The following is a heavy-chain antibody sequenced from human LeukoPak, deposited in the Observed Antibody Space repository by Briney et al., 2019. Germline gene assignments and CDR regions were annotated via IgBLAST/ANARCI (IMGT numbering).Heavy chain of an antibody. D-gene: IGHD7-27*01. CDR1: GASVTDYY. V-gene: IGHV4-59*02. CDR2: IHHSGNS. Sequence: SETLALTCTVSGASVTDYYWSWIRQSPGKGLEWISYIHHSGNSDYNPSLRSRVTTSLDTSKNQFSLNLISVTAADTAVYYCTRGHWGLQSWSQGTLVTVSS. J-gene: IGHJ5*02. CDR3: TRGHWGLQS.